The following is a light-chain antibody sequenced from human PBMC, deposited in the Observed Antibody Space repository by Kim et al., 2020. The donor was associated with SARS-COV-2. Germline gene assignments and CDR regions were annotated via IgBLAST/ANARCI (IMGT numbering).Light chain of an antibody. CDR2: WAS. CDR1: QTVLYNSNNKNY. CDR3: QQYYSTPPS. J-gene: IGKJ2*03. V-gene: IGKV4-1*01. Sequence: RATLNCNSSQTVLYNSNNKNYVAWYQQKPGQAPKLLIYWASIRESGVSDRFSGSGSETDFTLTISSLQAEDVAVYYCQQYYSTPPSLGQGTKLEI.